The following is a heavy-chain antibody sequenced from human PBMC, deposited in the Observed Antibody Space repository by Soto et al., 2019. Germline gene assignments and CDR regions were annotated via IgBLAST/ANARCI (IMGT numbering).Heavy chain of an antibody. CDR2: IGGSGGGT. Sequence: PGGSLRLACAASGFTFSTYAMSWVRQAPGKGLQWISLIGGSGGGTYYADSVKGRFTVSRDSAKNTLYLQMNSLRAEDTAVYFCAHHFGWGSIAVNGTFDYGGQRSLVSVSS. CDR3: AHHFGWGSIAVNGTFDY. V-gene: IGHV3-23*01. D-gene: IGHD6-19*01. J-gene: IGHJ4*02. CDR1: GFTFSTYA.